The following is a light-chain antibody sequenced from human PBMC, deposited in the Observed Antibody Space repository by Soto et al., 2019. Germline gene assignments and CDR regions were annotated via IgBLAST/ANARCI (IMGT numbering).Light chain of an antibody. Sequence: AIQLTQSPSSLSASVGDRVTITCRASQDIGSAVAWYQQVPGKAPNLLIYAASSLQSGVPSRFSGSGSDTDFTLTISSLQPEDFATYYCLQDYNYPWTFGPGTKVDIK. V-gene: IGKV1-6*01. CDR1: QDIGSA. CDR3: LQDYNYPWT. CDR2: AAS. J-gene: IGKJ1*01.